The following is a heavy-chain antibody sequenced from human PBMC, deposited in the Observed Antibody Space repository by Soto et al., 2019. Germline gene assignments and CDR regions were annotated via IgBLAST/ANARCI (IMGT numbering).Heavy chain of an antibody. J-gene: IGHJ3*01. CDR3: AGRTYG. D-gene: IGHD4-17*01. CDR1: GFDVSSNY. CDR2: IYSGGTT. V-gene: IGHV3-53*04. Sequence: EVQLVESGGGLVQPGGSLRLSCAASGFDVSSNYMSWVRQAPGKGLEWVSLIYSGGTTYYADSVKGRFTISRHSSKNTLYLQMNSLRVEDTAVYYCAGRTYGWRQGTVVTVSA.